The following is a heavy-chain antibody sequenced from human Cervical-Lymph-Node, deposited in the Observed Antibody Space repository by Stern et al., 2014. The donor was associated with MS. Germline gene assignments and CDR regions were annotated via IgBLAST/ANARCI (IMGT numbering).Heavy chain of an antibody. D-gene: IGHD2-15*01. V-gene: IGHV1-2*02. CDR2: INPNSGGT. CDR1: GYSFSDYY. CDR3: ARGGRLLCRRFTCYDDINWFDP. Sequence: QVQLVQSGAEVKKPGASVKVSCRASGYSFSDYYIQWVRQAPGQGLEWMGWINPNSGGTKYAQKFQGRVAMTRDTSITSVYMELTSLRSDDTAVYYCARGGRLLCRRFTCYDDINWFDPWGQGTLVTVSS. J-gene: IGHJ5*02.